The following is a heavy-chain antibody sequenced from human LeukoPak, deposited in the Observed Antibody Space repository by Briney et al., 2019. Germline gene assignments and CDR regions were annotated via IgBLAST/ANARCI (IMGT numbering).Heavy chain of an antibody. CDR2: INPNSGGT. J-gene: IGHJ4*02. CDR1: GYTFTGYY. CDR3: ARDGGSGPSYFDY. D-gene: IGHD3-10*01. Sequence: ASVKVSCTASGYTFTGYYMHWVRQAPGQGLEWMGWINPNSGGTNYAQKFQGWVTMTRDTSISTAYMELSRLRSDDTAVYYCARDGGSGPSYFDYWGQGTLVTASS. V-gene: IGHV1-2*04.